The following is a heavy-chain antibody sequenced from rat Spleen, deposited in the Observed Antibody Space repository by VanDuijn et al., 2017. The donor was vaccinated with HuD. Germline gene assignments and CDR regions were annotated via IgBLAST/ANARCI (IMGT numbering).Heavy chain of an antibody. CDR2: MRYDGDT. J-gene: IGHJ2*01. CDR3: TRDEHYGSPFDY. V-gene: IGHV2S30*01. D-gene: IGHD1-7*01. CDR1: GFSLTGNN. Sequence: QVQLKESGPGLVQPSQTLSLTCTVSGFSLTGNNVHWVRQPPGKGLEWMGRMRYDGDTYYNSALKSRLSISRDTSKNQVFLKMNSLQTDDTAIYYCTRDEHYGSPFDYWGQGVMVTVSS.